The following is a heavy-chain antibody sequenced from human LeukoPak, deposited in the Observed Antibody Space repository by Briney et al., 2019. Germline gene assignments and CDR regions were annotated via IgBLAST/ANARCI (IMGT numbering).Heavy chain of an antibody. CDR3: ARTRILDV. CDR2: MNPNSGNT. V-gene: IGHV1-8*01. D-gene: IGHD2-15*01. Sequence: ASVKVSCKASGYTLTSYDINWVRQAPGQGLEWMGWMNPNSGNTGYTQKFQGRVTMTRNTSITTAYLELSGLTSEDTAMYYCARTRILDVWGQGTTVSVSS. J-gene: IGHJ6*02. CDR1: GYTLTSYD.